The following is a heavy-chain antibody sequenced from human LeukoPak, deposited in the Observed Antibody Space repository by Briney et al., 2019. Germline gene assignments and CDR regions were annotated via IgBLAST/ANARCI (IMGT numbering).Heavy chain of an antibody. Sequence: GGSLRLSCAASGFTVSSNYMSWVRQAPGKGLEWVSVIYSGGSTYYADSVKGRLTISRDNSKNTLYLQMNSLRAEDTAVYYCARDRHGESWFDPWGQGTLVTVSS. CDR2: IYSGGST. CDR1: GFTVSSNY. V-gene: IGHV3-66*02. J-gene: IGHJ5*02. CDR3: ARDRHGESWFDP. D-gene: IGHD3-10*01.